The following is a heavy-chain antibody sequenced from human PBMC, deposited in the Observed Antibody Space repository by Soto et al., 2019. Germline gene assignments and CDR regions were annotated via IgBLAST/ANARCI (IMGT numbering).Heavy chain of an antibody. CDR3: AKNKDSCSGGRCYYFDY. CDR2: ISGSGGST. CDR1: GFTFSSYA. J-gene: IGHJ4*02. D-gene: IGHD2-15*01. V-gene: IGHV3-23*01. Sequence: GGSLRLSCAASGFTFSSYAMSWVRQAPGKGLEWVSAISGSGGSTYYADSVKGRFTISRDNSKNTLYLQMNSLRAEDTAVYYCAKNKDSCSGGRCYYFDYWGEGTLVTVSS.